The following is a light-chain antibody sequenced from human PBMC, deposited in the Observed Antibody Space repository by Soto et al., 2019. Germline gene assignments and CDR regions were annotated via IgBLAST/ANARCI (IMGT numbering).Light chain of an antibody. V-gene: IGLV2-23*01. CDR2: EGS. Sequence: QSVLTQPASMSGSPGQSITISCTGTSGDVGSSNLVSWYQQNPGKAPKLMIYEGSKRPSGVSNRFSGSKSGNTASLTISGLQAEDEADYYCCSYAGSDTLVFGGGTK. J-gene: IGLJ3*02. CDR3: CSYAGSDTLV. CDR1: SGDVGSSNL.